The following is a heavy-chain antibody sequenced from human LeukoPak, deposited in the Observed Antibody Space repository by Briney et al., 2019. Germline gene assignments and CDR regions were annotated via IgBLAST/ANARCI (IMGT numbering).Heavy chain of an antibody. Sequence: PSETLSLTCAVYGGSFSGYYWNWIRQPPGKGLEWIGEINHSGNTNYNPSLKSRVTMSVDTSKNQFSLELDSVTAADTAVYYCARGWSPASSGTEIWGQGILVTVSS. CDR3: ARGWSPASSGTEI. CDR2: INHSGNT. J-gene: IGHJ4*02. D-gene: IGHD6-13*01. V-gene: IGHV4-34*01. CDR1: GGSFSGYY.